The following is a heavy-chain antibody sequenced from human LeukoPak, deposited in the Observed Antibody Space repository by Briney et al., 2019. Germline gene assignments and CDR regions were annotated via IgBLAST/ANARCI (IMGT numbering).Heavy chain of an antibody. V-gene: IGHV4-59*01. CDR1: GGSISSNY. CDR2: IYYSGST. J-gene: IGHJ4*02. CDR3: ARFSSGWWGYFDY. D-gene: IGHD6-19*01. Sequence: PSETLSLTCTVSGGSISSNYWSWIRQPPGKGLEWIGYIYYSGSTNYNPSLKSRVTISVDTSKNQFSLKLSSVTAADTAVYYCARFSSGWWGYFDYWGQGTLVTVSS.